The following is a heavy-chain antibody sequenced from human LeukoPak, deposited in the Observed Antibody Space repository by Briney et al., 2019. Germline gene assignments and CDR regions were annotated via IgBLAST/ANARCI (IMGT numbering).Heavy chain of an antibody. D-gene: IGHD6-19*01. Sequence: ASVKVSCKASGYTFTSYAMNWVRQAPGQGLEWMGWINTNTGNPTYAQGFTGRFVFSLDTSVSTGYLQISSLKAGDTAVYYCARGVAVAGTHLAGYYYYYGMDVWGQGTTVTVSS. CDR1: GYTFTSYA. J-gene: IGHJ6*02. CDR3: ARGVAVAGTHLAGYYYYYGMDV. V-gene: IGHV7-4-1*02. CDR2: INTNTGNP.